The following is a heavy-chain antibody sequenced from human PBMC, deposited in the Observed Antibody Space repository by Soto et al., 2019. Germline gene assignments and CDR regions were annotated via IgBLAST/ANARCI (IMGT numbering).Heavy chain of an antibody. CDR3: AGDALRYFAPLRSMDV. CDR1: GYTFTSYG. Sequence: QVQLVQSGAEVKKPGASVKVSCKASGYTFTSYGISWVRQAPGQGLEWMGWISAYNGNTNYAQKLQGRVTMTTDTTTRTANMELRGLRSDDTAVYYCAGDALRYFAPLRSMDVWGQGTTVTVSS. J-gene: IGHJ6*02. D-gene: IGHD3-9*01. V-gene: IGHV1-18*01. CDR2: ISAYNGNT.